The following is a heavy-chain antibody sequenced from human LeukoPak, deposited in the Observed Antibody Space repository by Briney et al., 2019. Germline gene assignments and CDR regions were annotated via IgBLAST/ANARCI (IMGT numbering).Heavy chain of an antibody. CDR3: AKRSGEELLLDY. CDR1: GFTFSAYT. CDR2: IRYDGSNK. J-gene: IGHJ4*02. Sequence: GGSLRLACATSGFTFSAYTMVWVRQAPGKGLEWVAFIRYDGSNKYYADSVKGRFTISRDNSKNTLYLQMNSLRAEDTAVYYCAKRSGEELLLDYWGQGTLVTVSS. V-gene: IGHV3-30*02. D-gene: IGHD1-26*01.